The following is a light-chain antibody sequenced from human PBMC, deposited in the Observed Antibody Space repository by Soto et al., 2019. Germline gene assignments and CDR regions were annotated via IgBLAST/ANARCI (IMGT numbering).Light chain of an antibody. Sequence: DIQMTQSPSSLSASVGDRVTITCRASQGISNYLAWYQQKPGKVPKLLIYAASTLQSGVPSRFSGSGSGTDFTLTISSLQTEDVETYYCQKYNSAAYTFGQGTKLEIK. V-gene: IGKV1-27*01. CDR1: QGISNY. CDR2: AAS. J-gene: IGKJ2*01. CDR3: QKYNSAAYT.